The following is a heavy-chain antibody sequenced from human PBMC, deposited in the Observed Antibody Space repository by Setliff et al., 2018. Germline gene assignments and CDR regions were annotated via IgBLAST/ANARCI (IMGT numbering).Heavy chain of an antibody. J-gene: IGHJ4*02. CDR2: VDPEDGET. D-gene: IGHD5-18*01. Sequence: ASVKVSCKVSGYTFTDYYMHWVQQAPGKGLEWMGLVDPEDGETIYAEKFQGRVTITADTSTDTAYMELRSLRSDDTAVYYCARDFLIRGYSYGTDYWGQGTLVTVS. CDR1: GYTFTDYY. V-gene: IGHV1-69-2*01. CDR3: ARDFLIRGYSYGTDY.